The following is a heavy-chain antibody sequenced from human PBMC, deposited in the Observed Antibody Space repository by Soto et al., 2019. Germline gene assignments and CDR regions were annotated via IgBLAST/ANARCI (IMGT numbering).Heavy chain of an antibody. CDR2: ISGSGGST. D-gene: IGHD3-10*01. J-gene: IGHJ4*02. V-gene: IGHV3-23*01. Sequence: EVQLLESGGGLVQPGGSLRLSCAASGFTFSSYAMIWVRQAPGKGLEWVSAISGSGGSTYYADSVKGRFTISRDNSKNTLYLQMNSLRAEDTAVYYCAKDGTFGELSFDYWGQGTLVTVSS. CDR1: GFTFSSYA. CDR3: AKDGTFGELSFDY.